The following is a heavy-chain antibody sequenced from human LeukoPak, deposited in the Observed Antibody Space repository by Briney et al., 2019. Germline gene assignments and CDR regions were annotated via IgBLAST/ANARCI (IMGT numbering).Heavy chain of an antibody. J-gene: IGHJ4*02. CDR3: AGDSASGLSFDY. CDR2: IYTSGTT. Sequence: PSETLSLTCAVSVGSISSYDWTWIRQPAGKGVEWIGRIYTSGTTSYNPSLKSRVTMSLDTSKNQFSLKLSSVTAAATAVYSCAGDSASGLSFDYWGQGTLVTVSS. CDR1: VGSISSYD. D-gene: IGHD3-10*01. V-gene: IGHV4-4*07.